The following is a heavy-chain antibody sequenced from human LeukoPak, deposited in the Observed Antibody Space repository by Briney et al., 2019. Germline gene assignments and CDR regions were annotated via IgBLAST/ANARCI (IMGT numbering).Heavy chain of an antibody. D-gene: IGHD5-18*01. Sequence: SETLSLTCTVSGGSFSDYYWGWIRQPPGQGQERIGKIHLSGSTNYCPTLKSRVTISLDASKYQSSLKLSSVAAADTAVYFCARVGYSYVINDWSRTGLGAYPTKYYYHMDVWDKGTTVTVSS. J-gene: IGHJ6*03. CDR1: GGSFSDYY. V-gene: IGHV4-34*01. CDR2: IHLSGST. CDR3: ARVGYSYVINDWSRTGLGAYPTKYYYHMDV.